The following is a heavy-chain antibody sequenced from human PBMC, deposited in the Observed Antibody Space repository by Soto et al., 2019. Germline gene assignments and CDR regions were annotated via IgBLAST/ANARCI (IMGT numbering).Heavy chain of an antibody. V-gene: IGHV1-69*13. CDR2: IIPIFGTA. Sequence: SVKVSCKASGGTFSSYAISWVRQAPGQGLEWMGGIIPIFGTANYAQKFQGRVTITADESTSTAYMELSSLRSEDTAVYYCARHAGAEMATIDYWGQGTLVTAPQ. CDR3: ARHAGAEMATIDY. D-gene: IGHD5-12*01. CDR1: GGTFSSYA. J-gene: IGHJ4*02.